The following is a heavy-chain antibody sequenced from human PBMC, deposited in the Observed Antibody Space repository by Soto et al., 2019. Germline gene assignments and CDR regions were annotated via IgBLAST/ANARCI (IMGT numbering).Heavy chain of an antibody. CDR3: AKDRGGSYPEAYYYYGMDV. J-gene: IGHJ6*02. V-gene: IGHV3-30*18. Sequence: QVQLVESGGGVVQPGRSLRLSCEASGFTFSSYGMHWVRQAPGKGLEWVAVISYHGTTQYYADSVKGRFTISRDNSKNTLYLQMNSLRADDTAVFFCAKDRGGSYPEAYYYYGMDVWGQGTTVTVSS. D-gene: IGHD1-26*01. CDR1: GFTFSSYG. CDR2: ISYHGTTQ.